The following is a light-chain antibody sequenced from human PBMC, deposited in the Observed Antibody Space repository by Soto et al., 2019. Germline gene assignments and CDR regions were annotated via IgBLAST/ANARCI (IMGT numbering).Light chain of an antibody. V-gene: IGLV4-69*01. CDR3: QTWGAGIVV. J-gene: IGLJ2*01. CDR1: SGHSSYA. Sequence: QPVLTQPPSASASLGASVKLTCTLSSGHSSYAIAWHQQQPEKGPRYLMKLFSDGTHNKADGIPDRFSGSSSGTERYLTISSLQSEDEADYYCQTWGAGIVVFGGGTKLTVL. CDR2: LFSDGTH.